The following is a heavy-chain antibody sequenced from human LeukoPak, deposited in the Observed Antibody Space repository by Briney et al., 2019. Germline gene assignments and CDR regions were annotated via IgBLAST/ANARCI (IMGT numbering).Heavy chain of an antibody. Sequence: GGSLRLSCAASGFTFSTYSMNWVRQAPGKGLEWVSAISSSSSYIYYSDSVKGRLTISRDDAKDSVYLQMNSLRVEDTAIYFCAGPGSSGYWGQGTLVTVSS. V-gene: IGHV3-21*01. CDR3: AGPGSSGY. J-gene: IGHJ4*02. D-gene: IGHD1-26*01. CDR1: GFTFSTYS. CDR2: ISSSSSYI.